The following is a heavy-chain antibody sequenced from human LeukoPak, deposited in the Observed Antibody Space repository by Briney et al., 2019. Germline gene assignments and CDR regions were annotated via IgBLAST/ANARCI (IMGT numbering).Heavy chain of an antibody. J-gene: IGHJ4*02. CDR3: ARGAQVLRYFDWLLSH. D-gene: IGHD3-9*01. CDR2: INPNSGGT. Sequence: ASVKVSCKASGYTFTGYYMHWVRQAPGQGLEWMGWINPNSGGTNYAQKFQGRVTMTRDTSISTAYTELSRLRSDDTAVYYCARGAQVLRYFDWLLSHWGQGTLVTVSS. CDR1: GYTFTGYY. V-gene: IGHV1-2*02.